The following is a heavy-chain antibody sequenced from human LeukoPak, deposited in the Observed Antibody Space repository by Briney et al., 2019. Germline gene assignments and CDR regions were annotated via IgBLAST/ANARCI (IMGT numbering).Heavy chain of an antibody. CDR1: GFTVSSNS. J-gene: IGHJ4*02. CDR3: ARVAKDCGGDCFSDY. CDR2: IYYGGST. D-gene: IGHD2-21*02. V-gene: IGHV3-66*01. Sequence: PGGSLRLSCAASGFTVSSNSMSWVRQTPGKGLEWVSVIYYGGSTFYADSVQGRVNISRDNSKNILYLQINNLRAEDSAVYYCARVAKDCGGDCFSDYWGQGTLVTVSS.